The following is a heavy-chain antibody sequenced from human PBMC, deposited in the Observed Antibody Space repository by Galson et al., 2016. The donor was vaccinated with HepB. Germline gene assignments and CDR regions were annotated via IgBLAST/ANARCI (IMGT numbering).Heavy chain of an antibody. CDR2: LKQDGSDK. V-gene: IGHV3-7*01. D-gene: IGHD3-16*01. CDR1: GFTFSSYG. Sequence: SLRLSCAASGFTFSSYGMHWVRQAPGKGLECVANLKQDGSDKYYVDSVMGRFTISRDNAKNSLYLQMNSLSAEDTAVYYCATGGSRGISDAFGFWGQGTMVTASS. CDR3: ATGGSRGISDAFGF. J-gene: IGHJ3*01.